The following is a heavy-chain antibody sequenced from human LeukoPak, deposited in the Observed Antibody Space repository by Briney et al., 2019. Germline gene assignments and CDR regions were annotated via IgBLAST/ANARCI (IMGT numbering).Heavy chain of an antibody. CDR1: GYTFTSYA. V-gene: IGHV1-3*01. D-gene: IGHD6-13*01. Sequence: ASVKVSCKASGYTFTSYAMHWVRQAPGQRLGWMGWINAGNGNTKYSQKFQGSVTITRDTSASTAYMELSSLRSEDTAVYYCARSSIAAAGPDDAFDIWGQGTMVTVSS. J-gene: IGHJ3*02. CDR2: INAGNGNT. CDR3: ARSSIAAAGPDDAFDI.